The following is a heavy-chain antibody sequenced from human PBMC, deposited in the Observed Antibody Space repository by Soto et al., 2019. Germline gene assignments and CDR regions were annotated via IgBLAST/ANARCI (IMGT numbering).Heavy chain of an antibody. D-gene: IGHD3-22*01. CDR1: CGPISNGDYY. Sequence: SETPSLTLTFSCGPISNGDYYRSWIRQPPGKGLEWIGYIYYSGSTYYNPSLKSRVTISVDTSKNQFSLKLSSVTAADTAVYYCARGRYYDSSGYYAYWGQGTLVTVSS. CDR3: ARGRYYDSSGYYAY. V-gene: IGHV4-30-4*01. J-gene: IGHJ4*02. CDR2: IYYSGST.